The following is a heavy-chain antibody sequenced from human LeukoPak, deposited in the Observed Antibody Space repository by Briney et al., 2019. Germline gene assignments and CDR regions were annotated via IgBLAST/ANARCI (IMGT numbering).Heavy chain of an antibody. CDR3: ARHCSGGSCPRDLFGFDY. V-gene: IGHV1-69*13. J-gene: IGHJ4*02. Sequence: GASVKVSCKASGGTFSSYAISWVRQAPGQGLEWMGGIIPIFGTANYAQKFQGRVTVTADESTSTAYMELSSLRSEDTAVYYCARHCSGGSCPRDLFGFDYWGQGTLVTVSS. D-gene: IGHD2-15*01. CDR2: IIPIFGTA. CDR1: GGTFSSYA.